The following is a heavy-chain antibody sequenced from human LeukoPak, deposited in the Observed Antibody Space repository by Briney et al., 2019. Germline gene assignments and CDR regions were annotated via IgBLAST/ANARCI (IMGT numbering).Heavy chain of an antibody. CDR3: ARGATITVIVVGDALDI. V-gene: IGHV1-3*01. CDR1: GYTFTSYA. Sequence: GASVKVSCKASGYTFTSYAMHWVRQAPGQRLEWMGWINAGNGNTKYSQKFQGRVTITRDTSASTAYMELSSLRSEDTAVYYCARGATITVIVVGDALDIWGQGTMVTVSS. CDR2: INAGNGNT. J-gene: IGHJ3*02. D-gene: IGHD3-22*01.